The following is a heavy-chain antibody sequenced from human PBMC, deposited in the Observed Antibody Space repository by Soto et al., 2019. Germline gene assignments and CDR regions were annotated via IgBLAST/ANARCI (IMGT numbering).Heavy chain of an antibody. D-gene: IGHD2-15*01. CDR3: ARDEDIVVVVAANGGMDV. V-gene: IGHV3-21*01. J-gene: IGHJ6*02. Sequence: GSLRLSCAASGFTFSSYSMNWVRQAPGKGLEWVSSISSSSSYIYYADSVKGRFTISRDNAKNSLYLQMNSLRAEDTAVYYCARDEDIVVVVAANGGMDVWGQGTTVTVSS. CDR2: ISSSSSYI. CDR1: GFTFSSYS.